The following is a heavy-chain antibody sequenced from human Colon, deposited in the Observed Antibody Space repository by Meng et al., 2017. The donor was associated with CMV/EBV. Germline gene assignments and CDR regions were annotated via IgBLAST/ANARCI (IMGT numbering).Heavy chain of an antibody. V-gene: IGHV3-23*01. Sequence: SGFTFGGYAMTWVRQPPGKGLEWVSTIRGIIDETFYADSVKGRFTISKDNSKNIVYLQMNSLRAEDTALYYCTKKAQYGDYTQWFDPWGQGTLVTVSS. CDR1: GFTFGGYA. D-gene: IGHD4-17*01. CDR2: IRGIIDET. J-gene: IGHJ5*02. CDR3: TKKAQYGDYTQWFDP.